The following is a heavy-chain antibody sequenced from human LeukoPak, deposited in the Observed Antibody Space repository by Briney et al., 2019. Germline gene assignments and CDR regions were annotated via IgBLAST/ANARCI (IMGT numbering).Heavy chain of an antibody. CDR1: GFTFSSYS. CDR3: AKDQGSGSLGY. D-gene: IGHD1-26*01. V-gene: IGHV3-21*01. J-gene: IGHJ4*02. Sequence: GGSLRLSCAASGFTFSSYSMTWVRQAPGKGLEWVSSISSSSSYIYYADSVKGRFTISRDNAKNSLYLQMNSLRAEDTAVYYCAKDQGSGSLGYWGQGTLVTVSS. CDR2: ISSSSSYI.